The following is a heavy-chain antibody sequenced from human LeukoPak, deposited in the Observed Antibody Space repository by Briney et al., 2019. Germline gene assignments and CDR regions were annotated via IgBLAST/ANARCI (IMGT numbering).Heavy chain of an antibody. V-gene: IGHV4-38-2*01. Sequence: SETLSLTCAVSDYSISSHNYWGWIRQPPGKGLEWIGSVYHSGSTHYSPPLKSRVTISVDTSKNQFSLKPSSVTAADTAVYYCARNDSSGYFDYWGQGTLVTVSS. CDR1: DYSISSHNY. CDR2: VYHSGST. J-gene: IGHJ4*02. CDR3: ARNDSSGYFDY. D-gene: IGHD3-22*01.